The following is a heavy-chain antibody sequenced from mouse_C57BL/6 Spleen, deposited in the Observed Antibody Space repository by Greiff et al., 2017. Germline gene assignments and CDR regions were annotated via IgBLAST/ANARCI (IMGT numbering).Heavy chain of an antibody. CDR1: GYTFTDYE. CDR2: IDPETGGP. Sequence: QVPLQQSGAELVRPGASVTLSCKASGYTFTDYEMHWVKQTPVHGLEWIGAIDPETGGPAYNQKFKGQAILTADKPSSTAYMELRSLTSEDSAVYYCTREDSSGIYAMDYWGQGTSVTVSS. CDR3: TREDSSGIYAMDY. J-gene: IGHJ4*01. D-gene: IGHD3-2*02. V-gene: IGHV1-15*01.